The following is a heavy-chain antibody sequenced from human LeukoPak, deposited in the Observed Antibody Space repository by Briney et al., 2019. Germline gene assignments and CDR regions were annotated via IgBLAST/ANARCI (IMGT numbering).Heavy chain of an antibody. V-gene: IGHV1-2*02. CDR2: INTNSGGT. CDR1: GYTFTDYY. J-gene: IGHJ5*02. CDR3: AREGDVVADVNWFDP. Sequence: GASVKVSCKSSGYTFTDYYIHWVRQAPGEGPEWMGWINTNSGGTNYAQKFQGRITLTRDTSITTTFMALGRLTSDDTAVYYCAREGDVVADVNWFDPWGQGTLVTVS. D-gene: IGHD2-2*01.